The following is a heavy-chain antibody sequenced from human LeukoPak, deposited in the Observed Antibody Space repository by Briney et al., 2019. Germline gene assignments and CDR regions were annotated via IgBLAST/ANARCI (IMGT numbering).Heavy chain of an antibody. Sequence: GGSLRLSCAASGFTFSSYGMHWVRQAPGKGLEWVAVISYDGSNKYYADSVKGRFAISRDNSKNTLYLQMNSLRAEDTAVYYCAKVWGYDSTSYYFDYWGQGTLVTVSS. D-gene: IGHD3-22*01. CDR1: GFTFSSYG. CDR2: ISYDGSNK. CDR3: AKVWGYDSTSYYFDY. V-gene: IGHV3-30*18. J-gene: IGHJ4*02.